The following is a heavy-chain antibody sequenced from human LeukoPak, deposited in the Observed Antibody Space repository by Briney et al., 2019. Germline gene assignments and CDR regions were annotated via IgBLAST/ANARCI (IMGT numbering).Heavy chain of an antibody. CDR1: GGSISTYY. CDR3: ARRKEWPLSGMDV. V-gene: IGHV4-59*01. D-gene: IGHD3-3*01. CDR2: IYYTGST. Sequence: SETLSLTCTVSGGSISTYYWGWIRQPPGKGLEWIGYIYYTGSTNYNPSLKSRVTISVDTSKNQFSPKLNSVTAADTAVYYCARRKEWPLSGMDVWGQGTTVTVSS. J-gene: IGHJ6*02.